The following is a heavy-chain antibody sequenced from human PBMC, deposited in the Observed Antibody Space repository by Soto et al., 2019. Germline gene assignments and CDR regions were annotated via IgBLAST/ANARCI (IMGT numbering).Heavy chain of an antibody. CDR2: IYTSGST. V-gene: IGHV4-4*07. CDR3: ARAGTGFGELLDYFDY. D-gene: IGHD3-10*01. J-gene: IGHJ4*02. Sequence: SETLSLTCTFSCGSIISYYWSWIRQPAGKGLEWIGRIYTSGSTNYNPSLKSRVTMSVDTSKNQFSLKLSSVTAADTAVYYCARAGTGFGELLDYFDYWGQGTLVTVSS. CDR1: CGSIISYY.